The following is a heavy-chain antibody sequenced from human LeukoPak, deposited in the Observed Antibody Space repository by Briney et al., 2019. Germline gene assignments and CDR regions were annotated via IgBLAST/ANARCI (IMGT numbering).Heavy chain of an antibody. V-gene: IGHV1-46*01. D-gene: IGHD1-26*01. CDR2: INCGDGYT. CDR1: GYTLTSSH. J-gene: IGHJ4*02. CDR3: AEDRGGSYSIDY. Sequence: ASVKVSCKASGYTLTSSHAHWVRQAPGQGLEWMALINCGDGYTNYAQKLQGRVSVTRDTSTSTIYMELSGLRVEDTAIYYCAEDRGGSYSIDYWGQGTLVTVSP.